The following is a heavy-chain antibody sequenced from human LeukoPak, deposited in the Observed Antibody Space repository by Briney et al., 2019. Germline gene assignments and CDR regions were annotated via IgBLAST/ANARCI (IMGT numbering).Heavy chain of an antibody. CDR2: IRYDGSNK. D-gene: IGHD3-22*01. CDR1: GFTFSSYG. CDR3: AKGSVWLRGAYYYDSSEGGYFDY. Sequence: GGSLRLSCAASGFTFSSYGMHWVRQAPGKGLEWVAFIRYDGSNKYYADSVKGRFTISRDNSKNTLYLQMNSLRAEDTAVYYCAKGSVWLRGAYYYDSSEGGYFDYWGQGTLVTVSS. V-gene: IGHV3-30*02. J-gene: IGHJ4*02.